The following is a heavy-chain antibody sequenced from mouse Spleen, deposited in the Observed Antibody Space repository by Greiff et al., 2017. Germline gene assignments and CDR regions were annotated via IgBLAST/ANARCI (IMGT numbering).Heavy chain of an antibody. CDR1: GYTFTDYN. Sequence: VQLKQSGPELVKPGASVKIPCKASGYTFTDYNMDWVKQSHGKSLEWIGDINPNNGGTIYNQKFKGKATLTVDKSSSTAYMELRSLTSEDTAVYYCARWRHDYDGLDYWGQGTTLTVSS. D-gene: IGHD2-4*01. CDR2: INPNNGGT. CDR3: ARWRHDYDGLDY. J-gene: IGHJ2*01. V-gene: IGHV1-18*01.